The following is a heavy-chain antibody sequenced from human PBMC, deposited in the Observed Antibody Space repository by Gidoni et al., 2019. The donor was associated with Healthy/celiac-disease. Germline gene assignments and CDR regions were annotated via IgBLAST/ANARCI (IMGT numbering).Heavy chain of an antibody. CDR2: ISYDGSNK. Sequence: QVQLVESGGGVVQPGRSLRLSCAASGFPFSSYAMHWVRKAPGKGLEWVAVISYDGSNKYYADSVKGRFTISRDNSKNTLYLQMNSLRAEDTAVYYCARTMVQYWGIDYWGQGTLVTVSS. J-gene: IGHJ4*02. CDR1: GFPFSSYA. D-gene: IGHD3-10*01. V-gene: IGHV3-30-3*01. CDR3: ARTMVQYWGIDY.